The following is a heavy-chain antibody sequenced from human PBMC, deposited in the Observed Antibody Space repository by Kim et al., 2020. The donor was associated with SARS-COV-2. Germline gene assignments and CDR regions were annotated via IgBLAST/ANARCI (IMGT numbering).Heavy chain of an antibody. CDR3: ARGGIITIFGVVITPWWFDP. D-gene: IGHD3-3*01. J-gene: IGHJ5*02. Sequence: ASVKVSCKASGYTFTSYDINWVRQATGQGLEWMGWMNPNSGNTGYAQKFQGRVTMTRNTSISTAYMELSSLRSEDTAVYYCARGGIITIFGVVITPWWFDPWGQGTLVSVPS. CDR1: GYTFTSYD. V-gene: IGHV1-8*01. CDR2: MNPNSGNT.